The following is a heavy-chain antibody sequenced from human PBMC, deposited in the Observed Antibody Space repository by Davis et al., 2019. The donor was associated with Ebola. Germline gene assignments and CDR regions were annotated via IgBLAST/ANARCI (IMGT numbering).Heavy chain of an antibody. CDR3: TTDPYYDFWSGYYEDD. V-gene: IGHV3-48*03. Sequence: GGSLRLSCAASGFTFSSYEMNWVRQAPGKGLEWVSYISSSGSTIYSADSVKGRFTVSRDNAKNSLYLQMNSLKTEDTAVYYCTTDPYYDFWSGYYEDDWGQGTLVTVSS. D-gene: IGHD3-3*01. J-gene: IGHJ4*02. CDR2: ISSSGSTI. CDR1: GFTFSSYE.